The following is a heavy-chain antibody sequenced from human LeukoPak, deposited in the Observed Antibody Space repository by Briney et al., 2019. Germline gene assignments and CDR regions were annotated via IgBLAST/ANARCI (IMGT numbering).Heavy chain of an antibody. V-gene: IGHV4-34*01. D-gene: IGHD3-10*01. Sequence: SETLSLTCAVYGGSFSGYYWSWIRQPPGKGLEWIGEINHSGSTNYNPSLKSRVTISVDTSKNQFSLKLSAVTAADTAVYFCASVRRGFGESSKYYSYYYMDVWGNGTTVTISS. CDR2: INHSGST. J-gene: IGHJ6*03. CDR1: GGSFSGYY. CDR3: ASVRRGFGESSKYYSYYYMDV.